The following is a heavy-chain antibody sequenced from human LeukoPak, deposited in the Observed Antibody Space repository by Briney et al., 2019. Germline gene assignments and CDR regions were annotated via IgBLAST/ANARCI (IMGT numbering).Heavy chain of an antibody. V-gene: IGHV3-9*01. CDR1: GFTFDDYA. J-gene: IGHJ6*02. Sequence: PGRSLRLSCAASGFTFDDYAMHWVRQAPGKGLEWVSGISWNSVSIGYTDSVEGRFTISRDNAKNSLYLQMNSLRAEDTALYYCVTDRRSGTRYGMDVWGQGTTVTVSS. CDR2: ISWNSVSI. D-gene: IGHD3-10*01. CDR3: VTDRRSGTRYGMDV.